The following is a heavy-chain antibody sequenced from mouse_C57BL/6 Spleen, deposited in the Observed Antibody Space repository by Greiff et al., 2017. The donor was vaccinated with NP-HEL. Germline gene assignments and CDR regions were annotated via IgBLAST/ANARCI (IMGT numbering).Heavy chain of an antibody. V-gene: IGHV1-59*01. Sequence: VKLQQPGAELVRPGTSVKLSCKASGYTFTSYWMHWVKQRPGQGLEWIGVIDPSDSYTNYNQKFKGKATLTVDTSSSTAYMQLSSLTSEDSAVYYCARWNGDYAMDYWGQGTSVTVSS. CDR2: IDPSDSYT. CDR1: GYTFTSYW. J-gene: IGHJ4*01. CDR3: ARWNGDYAMDY. D-gene: IGHD1-1*01.